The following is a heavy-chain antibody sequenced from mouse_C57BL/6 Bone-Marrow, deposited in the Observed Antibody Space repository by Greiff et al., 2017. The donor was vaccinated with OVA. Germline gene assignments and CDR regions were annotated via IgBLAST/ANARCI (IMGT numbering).Heavy chain of an antibody. J-gene: IGHJ4*01. Sequence: QVQLQQPGAELVKPGASVKMSCKASGYTFTSYWINWVKQRPGQGLEWIGDIYPGSGSTNYNEKFKSKATLTVDKSSSTAYMQLSSLTSEDSAVYYCASYSYGSSYDYYAMDYWGQGTSVTVSS. CDR1: GYTFTSYW. V-gene: IGHV1-55*01. CDR3: ASYSYGSSYDYYAMDY. D-gene: IGHD1-1*01. CDR2: IYPGSGST.